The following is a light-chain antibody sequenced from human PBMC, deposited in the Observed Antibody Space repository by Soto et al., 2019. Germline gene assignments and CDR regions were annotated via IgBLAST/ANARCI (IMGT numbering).Light chain of an antibody. CDR1: QSVSSNS. V-gene: IGKV3-20*01. CDR2: GAS. Sequence: EIVLTQSPGTLSLSPGERATLSCRASQSVSSNSLAWYQNRPGQAPRLLMYGASSRATGIPDRFSGSGSGSGTDFTLTISRLEPEDFAVYYCQQYISSPWTFGQGTKVEIK. CDR3: QQYISSPWT. J-gene: IGKJ1*01.